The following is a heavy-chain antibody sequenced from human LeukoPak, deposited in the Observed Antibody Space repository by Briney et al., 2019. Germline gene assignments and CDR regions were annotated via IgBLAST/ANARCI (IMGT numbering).Heavy chain of an antibody. J-gene: IGHJ4*02. D-gene: IGHD3-10*01. CDR2: INHSGST. V-gene: IGHV4-34*01. CDR3: ASHYYGSGSHEDDY. Sequence: SETLSLTCAVYGGSFSGYYWSWIRQPPGKGLEWIGEINHSGSTNYNPSLKSRVTISVDTSKNQFSLKLSSVTAADTAVYYCASHYYGSGSHEDDYWGQGTLVTVSP. CDR1: GGSFSGYY.